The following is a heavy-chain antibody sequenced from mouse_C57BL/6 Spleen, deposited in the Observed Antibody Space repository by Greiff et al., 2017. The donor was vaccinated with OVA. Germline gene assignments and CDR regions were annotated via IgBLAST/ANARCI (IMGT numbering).Heavy chain of an antibody. CDR3: AELRYAMDY. V-gene: IGHV5-17*01. J-gene: IGHJ4*01. CDR2: ISSGSSTI. CDR1: GFTFSDYG. Sequence: DVKLVESGGGLVKPGGSLKLSCAASGFTFSDYGMHWVRQAPEKGLEWVAYISSGSSTIYYADTVKGRFTISRDNAKNTLFLQMTSLRSEDTAMYYCAELRYAMDYWGQGTSVTVSS.